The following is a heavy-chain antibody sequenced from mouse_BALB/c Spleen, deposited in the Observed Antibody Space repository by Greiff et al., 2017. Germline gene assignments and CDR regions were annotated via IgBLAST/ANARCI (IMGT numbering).Heavy chain of an antibody. D-gene: IGHD2-4*01. V-gene: IGHV3-2*02. CDR3: ARSGLSTMITTGAWFAY. CDR1: GYSITSDYA. J-gene: IGHJ3*01. Sequence: EVQLQESGPGLVKPSQSLSLTCTVTGYSITSDYAWNWIRQFPGNKLEWMGYISYSGSTSYNPSLKSRISITRDTSKNQFFLQLNSVTTEDTATYYCARSGLSTMITTGAWFAYWGQGTLVTVSA. CDR2: ISYSGST.